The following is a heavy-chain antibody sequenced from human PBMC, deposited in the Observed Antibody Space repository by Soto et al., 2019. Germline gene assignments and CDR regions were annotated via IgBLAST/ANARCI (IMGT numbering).Heavy chain of an antibody. Sequence: SETLSLTCTVSGGSISSSSYYWGWIRQPPGKGLEWIGSIYYSGSTYYNPSLKSRVTISVDTSKNQFSLKLSSVTAADTAVYYCARHRQQLVPYYYYGMDVWGQGTTVTVSS. CDR2: IYYSGST. V-gene: IGHV4-39*01. CDR3: ARHRQQLVPYYYYGMDV. CDR1: GGSISSSSYY. J-gene: IGHJ6*02. D-gene: IGHD6-13*01.